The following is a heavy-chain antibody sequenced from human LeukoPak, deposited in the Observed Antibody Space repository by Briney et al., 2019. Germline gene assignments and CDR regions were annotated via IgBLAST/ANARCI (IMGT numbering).Heavy chain of an antibody. CDR3: ARYRPSESRSGEVTSLDY. CDR2: IYYTGNT. J-gene: IGHJ4*02. Sequence: SETLSLTCIVSGGSISGYYWSWIRQPPGKGLELIGHIYYTGNTVYNPSLKSRATILLDTSENRFSLKLRSVTTADTAVYYCARYRPSESRSGEVTSLDYWGQGTLVTVSS. D-gene: IGHD3-3*01. V-gene: IGHV4-59*01. CDR1: GGSISGYY.